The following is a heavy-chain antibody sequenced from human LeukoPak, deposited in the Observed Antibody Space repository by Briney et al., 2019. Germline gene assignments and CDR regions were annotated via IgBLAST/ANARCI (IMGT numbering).Heavy chain of an antibody. CDR1: GFTFNNFA. J-gene: IGHJ4*02. D-gene: IGHD2-2*01. CDR2: ISYDGRNE. Sequence: PGGSLRLSCAASGFTFNNFAMHWVRQAPGKGLEWVAVISYDGRNELYADAVKGRFTISRDNSKNTLYLQMHSLRAEDTAVYYCARDRSSYQYYFDYWGQGTLVTVSS. V-gene: IGHV3-30*04. CDR3: ARDRSSYQYYFDY.